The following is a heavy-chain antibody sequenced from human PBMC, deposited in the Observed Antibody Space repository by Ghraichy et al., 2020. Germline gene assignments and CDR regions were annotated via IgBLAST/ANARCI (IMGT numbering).Heavy chain of an antibody. D-gene: IGHD2-2*01. CDR1: GFTFSSYW. CDR2: IKQDGSEK. Sequence: GGSLRLSCAASGFTFSSYWMSWVRQAPGKGLEWVANIKQDGSEKYYVDSVKGRFTISRDNAKNSLYLQMNSLRAEDTAVYYCARVLVPPGSRYFDLWGRGTLVTVSS. J-gene: IGHJ2*01. V-gene: IGHV3-7*01. CDR3: ARVLVPPGSRYFDL.